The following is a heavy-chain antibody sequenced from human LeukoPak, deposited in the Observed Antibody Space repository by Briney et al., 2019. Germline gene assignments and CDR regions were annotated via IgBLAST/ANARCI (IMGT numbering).Heavy chain of an antibody. CDR1: GFTFSSYA. V-gene: IGHV3-30-3*01. Sequence: PGGSLRLSCAASGFTFSSYAMNWVRQAPGKGLEWVAVISYDGSNKYYADSVKGRFTISRANSKNTLYLQMNSLRAEDTAVYYCARGSGARGAFDIWGQGTMVTDSS. CDR3: ARGSGARGAFDI. J-gene: IGHJ3*02. CDR2: ISYDGSNK. D-gene: IGHD1-26*01.